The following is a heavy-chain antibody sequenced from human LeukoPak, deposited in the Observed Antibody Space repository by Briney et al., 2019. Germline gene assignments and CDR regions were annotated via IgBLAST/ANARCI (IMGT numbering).Heavy chain of an antibody. D-gene: IGHD7-27*01. Sequence: SVKVSCKASGYTFTSYGISWVRQAPGQGLEWMGGIIPIFGTTNYAQKFQGRVTITADESTSTAYMELSSLRSEDTAVYYCARDLTGDSDYWGQGTLVTVSS. CDR3: ARDLTGDSDY. V-gene: IGHV1-69*13. J-gene: IGHJ4*02. CDR1: GYTFTSYG. CDR2: IIPIFGTT.